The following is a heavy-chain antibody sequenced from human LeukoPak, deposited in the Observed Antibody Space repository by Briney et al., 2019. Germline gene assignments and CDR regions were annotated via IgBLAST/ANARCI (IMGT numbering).Heavy chain of an antibody. Sequence: ASVKVSCKASGYTFTSYGISWVRQAPGQGLEWMGWISAHNGNTNYARKLQGRVTMTTDTSTSTAYMELRSLRSDDTAVYYCARTRITMIVVVKDFDYWGQGTLVTVSS. V-gene: IGHV1-18*01. CDR2: ISAHNGNT. CDR1: GYTFTSYG. D-gene: IGHD3-22*01. J-gene: IGHJ4*02. CDR3: ARTRITMIVVVKDFDY.